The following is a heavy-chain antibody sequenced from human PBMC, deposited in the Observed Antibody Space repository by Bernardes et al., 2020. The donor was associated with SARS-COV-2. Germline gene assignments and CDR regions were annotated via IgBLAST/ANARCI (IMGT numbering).Heavy chain of an antibody. CDR2: IGTAGDT. CDR1: GFTFSSYD. D-gene: IGHD6-13*01. V-gene: IGHV3-13*01. CDR3: ARGSYSSSWYVPHAFDI. J-gene: IGHJ3*02. Sequence: GGSLRLSCAASGFTFSSYDMHWVRQATGKGLEWVSAIGTAGDTYYPGSVKGRFTISRENAKNSLYLQMNSLRAGDTAVYYCARGSYSSSWYVPHAFDIWGQGTMVTVSS.